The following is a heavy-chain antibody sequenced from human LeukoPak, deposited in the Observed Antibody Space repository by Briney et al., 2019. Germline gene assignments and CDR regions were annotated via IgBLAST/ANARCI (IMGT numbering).Heavy chain of an antibody. J-gene: IGHJ4*02. D-gene: IGHD1-26*01. CDR2: IYHSGST. Sequence: SETLSLTCAAYGGSFSGYYWSWIRQPPGKGLEWIGSIYHSGSTYYNPSLKSRVTISIDTSKNQFSLKLSSVTAADTAVYYCARVEWEQPFDYWGQGSLVTVSS. CDR1: GGSFSGYY. CDR3: ARVEWEQPFDY. V-gene: IGHV4-34*01.